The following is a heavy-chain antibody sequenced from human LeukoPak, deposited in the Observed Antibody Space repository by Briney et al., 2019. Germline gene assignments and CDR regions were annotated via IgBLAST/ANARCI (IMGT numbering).Heavy chain of an antibody. CDR1: GYSISSGYY. CDR3: ARIETEGSSWYGVHYFDY. CDR2: IYHSGST. J-gene: IGHJ4*02. Sequence: SETLSLTCTVSGYSISSGYYWGWIRQPPGKGLEWIGSIYHSGSTYYNPSLKSRVTISVDTSKNQFSLKLTSVTAADTAMYYCARIETEGSSWYGVHYFDYWGRGTQVTVSS. V-gene: IGHV4-38-2*02. D-gene: IGHD6-13*01.